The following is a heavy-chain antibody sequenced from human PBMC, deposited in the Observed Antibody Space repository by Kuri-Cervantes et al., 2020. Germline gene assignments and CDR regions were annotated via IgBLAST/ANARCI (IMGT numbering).Heavy chain of an antibody. V-gene: IGHV4-39*01. J-gene: IGHJ3*02. CDR1: GGSISSYY. Sequence: SETLSLTCTVSGGSISSYYWGWIRQPPGKGLEWIGSIYYSGSTYYNPSLKSRVTISVDTSKNQFSLKLSSVTAADTAVYYCASGSRNDAFDIWGQGTMVTVSS. CDR3: ASGSRNDAFDI. CDR2: IYYSGST. D-gene: IGHD1-26*01.